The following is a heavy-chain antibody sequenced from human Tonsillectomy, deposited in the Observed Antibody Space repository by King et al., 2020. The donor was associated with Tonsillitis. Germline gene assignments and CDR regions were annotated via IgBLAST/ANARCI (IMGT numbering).Heavy chain of an antibody. CDR1: GFSFSSYG. V-gene: IGHV3-30*18. Sequence: VQLVESGGGVVQPGRSLRLSCAVSGFSFSSYGIHWVRQAPGKGLEWVAVMSYEGSNTYYADSVKGRFTISRDNAKNTLYLQMNSLRAEDTAVYYCAKDHRKYSSSSNTYYYYYGLDVWGQGTTVTVSS. D-gene: IGHD6-13*01. CDR2: MSYEGSNT. J-gene: IGHJ6*02. CDR3: AKDHRKYSSSSNTYYYYYGLDV.